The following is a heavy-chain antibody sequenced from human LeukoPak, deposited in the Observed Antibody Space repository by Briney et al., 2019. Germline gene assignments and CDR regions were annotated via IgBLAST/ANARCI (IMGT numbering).Heavy chain of an antibody. D-gene: IGHD6-13*01. CDR3: ARRRSTSWASDI. Sequence: PGGSLRLSRAASGFTVSTNYMTWVRQAPGKGLEWVSVIYSGGSTYYADSVKGRFTISRDNSRNTLYLQMNSLRVEDTAVYYCARRRSTSWASDIWGQGTMVTVSS. CDR2: IYSGGST. CDR1: GFTVSTNY. J-gene: IGHJ3*02. V-gene: IGHV3-53*01.